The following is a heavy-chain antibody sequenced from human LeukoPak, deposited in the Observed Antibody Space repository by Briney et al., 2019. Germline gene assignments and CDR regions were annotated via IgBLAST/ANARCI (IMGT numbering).Heavy chain of an antibody. Sequence: SETLSLTCTVSGGSISSWYWSWIRQPPGKGLEWIGYIYGSGNTNYNPSLKSRVTMSIDTSKYQFSLKLTSVTAADTATYYCARETSLAGFASGLGFNYWGQGILVTVSS. D-gene: IGHD6-19*01. CDR3: ARETSLAGFASGLGFNY. J-gene: IGHJ4*02. CDR1: GGSISSWY. V-gene: IGHV4-59*01. CDR2: IYGSGNT.